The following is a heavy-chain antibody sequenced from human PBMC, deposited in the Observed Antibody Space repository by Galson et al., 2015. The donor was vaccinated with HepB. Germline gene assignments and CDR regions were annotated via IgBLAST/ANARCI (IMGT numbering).Heavy chain of an antibody. CDR2: VNARTGDP. Sequence: SVKVSCKASGYAFMDYAIHWVRQAPGQGLEWMGWVNARTGDPKFSQKFQDRLTITRDTSASTAYMELSSLTSEDSAVYYCARILTTETYWGQGTLVRVTS. V-gene: IGHV1-3*01. CDR3: ARILTTETY. CDR1: GYAFMDYA. J-gene: IGHJ4*02. D-gene: IGHD4-17*01.